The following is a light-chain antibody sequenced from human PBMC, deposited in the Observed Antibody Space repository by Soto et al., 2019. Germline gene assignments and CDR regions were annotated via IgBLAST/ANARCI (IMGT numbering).Light chain of an antibody. CDR2: GAS. Sequence: ETVMTQSPATLSVSPGEGATLSCRASQTINNNLAWYQQKPGQAPRLLIYGASRRATGVPARFSGSGSGTEFTLTISNLQSEDFAVYYCQHYNNGPRFGQGTKVDVK. CDR3: QHYNNGPR. CDR1: QTINNN. J-gene: IGKJ1*01. V-gene: IGKV3-15*01.